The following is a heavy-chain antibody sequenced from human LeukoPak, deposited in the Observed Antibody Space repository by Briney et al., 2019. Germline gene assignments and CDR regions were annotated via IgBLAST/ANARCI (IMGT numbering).Heavy chain of an antibody. CDR1: GGSLSSSPYY. J-gene: IGHJ5*02. D-gene: IGHD5-18*01. Sequence: PSETLSLTCTVSGGSLSSSPYYWGWLRQPPGKGLEGIGSIYYSGTTHYNPSLERRVTISVNTSKNQFSLKLASVTAADTAIYYCAKGAGGSSYYNWFDPWGQGTLVTVSS. CDR3: AKGAGGSSYYNWFDP. CDR2: IYYSGTT. V-gene: IGHV4-39*07.